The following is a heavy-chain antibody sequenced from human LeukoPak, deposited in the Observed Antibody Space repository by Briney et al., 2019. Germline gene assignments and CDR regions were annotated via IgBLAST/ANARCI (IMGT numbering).Heavy chain of an antibody. J-gene: IGHJ5*02. CDR3: ARGRCSTTSCYGFNWFGP. CDR1: GFTFSDYY. Sequence: PGGSLRLSCAASGFTFSDYYMSWIRQAPGKGLEWVSYISSSGSTIYYADSVRGRFTVSRDNAKNSLYLQMNSLRAEDTALYYCARGRCSTTSCYGFNWFGPWGQGTLVTVSS. V-gene: IGHV3-11*04. CDR2: ISSSGSTI. D-gene: IGHD2-2*01.